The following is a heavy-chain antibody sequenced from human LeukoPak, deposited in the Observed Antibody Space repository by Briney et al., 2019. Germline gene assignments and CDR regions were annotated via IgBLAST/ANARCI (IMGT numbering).Heavy chain of an antibody. Sequence: ASVKVSCKASGYTFTGYYMHWVRQAPGQGLEWMGWINPNSGGTNFAQKFQGRVTMTRDTSISTVYMELTRLRSDDTAVYYCARDLAYSSSWPNYWGQGTLVTVSS. D-gene: IGHD6-13*01. CDR3: ARDLAYSSSWPNY. J-gene: IGHJ4*02. CDR2: INPNSGGT. V-gene: IGHV1-2*02. CDR1: GYTFTGYY.